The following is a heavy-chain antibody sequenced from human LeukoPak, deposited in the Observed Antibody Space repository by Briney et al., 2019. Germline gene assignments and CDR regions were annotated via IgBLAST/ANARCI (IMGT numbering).Heavy chain of an antibody. J-gene: IGHJ4*02. Sequence: PGRSLRLSCVASGFIFSSSAFHWDRQAPGKGLEWVAVISYDGRNTYYADSVKGRSTISRVNSMNTLYLQMGSLRDEDTAVYYCARELVGGAGYWGQGTLVIVSS. CDR3: ARELVGGAGY. V-gene: IGHV3-30*15. CDR1: GFIFSSSA. D-gene: IGHD1-26*01. CDR2: ISYDGRNT.